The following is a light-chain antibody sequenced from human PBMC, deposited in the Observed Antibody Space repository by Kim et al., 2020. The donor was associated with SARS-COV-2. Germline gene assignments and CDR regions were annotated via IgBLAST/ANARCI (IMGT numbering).Light chain of an antibody. CDR3: NSRDSSGNHLYV. V-gene: IGLV3-19*01. J-gene: IGLJ1*01. CDR1: SLRTYY. CDR2: VKN. Sequence: LGQTSRRTCAGNSLRTYYASWYQQKPGQAPVLVIYVKNNRPSGIPDRFSGSSSGNTASLTITGAQAEDEADYYCNSRDSSGNHLYVFGTGTKVTVL.